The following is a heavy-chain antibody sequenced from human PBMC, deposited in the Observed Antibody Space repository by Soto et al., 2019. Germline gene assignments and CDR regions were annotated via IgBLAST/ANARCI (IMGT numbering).Heavy chain of an antibody. J-gene: IGHJ6*02. CDR3: ARDPPGGSSSWYGVHYYYGMDV. D-gene: IGHD6-13*01. CDR2: IIPIFGTA. V-gene: IGHV1-69*13. CDR1: GGTFSSYA. Sequence: ASVKVSCKASGGTFSSYAISWVRQAPGQGLEWMGGIIPIFGTANYAQKFQGRVTITADESTSTAYMELSSLRSEDTAVYYCARDPPGGSSSWYGVHYYYGMDVWGQGTTVTVSS.